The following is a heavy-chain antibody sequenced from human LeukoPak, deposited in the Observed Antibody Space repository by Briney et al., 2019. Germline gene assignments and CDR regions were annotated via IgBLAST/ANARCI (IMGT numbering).Heavy chain of an antibody. Sequence: GGSVRLSCAASGFTFSIYAMRWVRQAPGKGREWVSSISGRGGTTSYADSVKGRFTISRDNSKNTLYLQMNSLRAEDTSVYYCAKLTYSSSSGYYFDCWGQGTLVTVSS. V-gene: IGHV3-23*01. CDR2: ISGRGGTT. D-gene: IGHD6-6*01. J-gene: IGHJ4*02. CDR1: GFTFSIYA. CDR3: AKLTYSSSSGYYFDC.